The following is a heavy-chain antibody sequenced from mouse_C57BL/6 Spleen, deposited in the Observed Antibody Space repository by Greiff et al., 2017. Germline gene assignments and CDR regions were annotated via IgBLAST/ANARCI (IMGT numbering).Heavy chain of an antibody. Sequence: EVKLVESGGGLVKPGGSLKLSCAASGFTFSDYGMHWVRQAPEKGLEWVAYISSGSSTIYYADTVKGRFTISRDNAKNTLFLQMTSLRSEDTAMYYCARRYYGRSLYWYFDVWGTGTTVTVSS. D-gene: IGHD1-1*01. CDR1: GFTFSDYG. V-gene: IGHV5-17*01. CDR2: ISSGSSTI. CDR3: ARRYYGRSLYWYFDV. J-gene: IGHJ1*03.